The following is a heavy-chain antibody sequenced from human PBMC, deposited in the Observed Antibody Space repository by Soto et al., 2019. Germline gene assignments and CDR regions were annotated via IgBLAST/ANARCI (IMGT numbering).Heavy chain of an antibody. CDR3: AKDMKWGGMTTVHYFDS. CDR2: ISSNSDTI. Sequence: EVQLVESGGGLEQPGRSLRLSCVASGFTVDDYAMHWVRQAPGKGLEWVSGISSNSDTIDYADSVKGRFTISRDNAKNSLFLQMNSLRPEDTALYHCAKDMKWGGMTTVHYFDSWGQGTQVSVSS. D-gene: IGHD4-17*01. V-gene: IGHV3-9*01. J-gene: IGHJ4*02. CDR1: GFTVDDYA.